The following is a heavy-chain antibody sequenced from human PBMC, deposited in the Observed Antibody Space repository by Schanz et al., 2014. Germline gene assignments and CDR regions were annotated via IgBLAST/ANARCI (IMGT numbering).Heavy chain of an antibody. CDR2: IYSSGST. CDR1: GGSISSFK. J-gene: IGHJ4*02. V-gene: IGHV4-59*01. Sequence: QVQLQESGPGLVKPSETLSLTCTVSGGSISSFKWSWIRQAPGKGLEYIGYIYSSGSTNYNPSLESRVTMSVDTSKNQFSLKLSSVTAADTAVYYCAREWSSFDYWGQGTLVTVSS. D-gene: IGHD2-8*01. CDR3: AREWSSFDY.